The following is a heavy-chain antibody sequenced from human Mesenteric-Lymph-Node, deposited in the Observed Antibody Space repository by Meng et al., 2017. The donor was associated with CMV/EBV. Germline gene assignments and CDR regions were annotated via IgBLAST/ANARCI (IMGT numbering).Heavy chain of an antibody. J-gene: IGHJ4*02. CDR3: ARGGVDTAMAFDY. V-gene: IGHV5-10-1*01. Sequence: SGHTFTRYWISGVRPRPGKGLEGLGRIDPSDSYTNYSPSCQGHVTISADKSISTAYLQWSSLKASDTAMYYCARGGVDTAMAFDYWGQGTLVTVSS. D-gene: IGHD5-18*01. CDR2: IDPSDSYT. CDR1: GHTFTRYW.